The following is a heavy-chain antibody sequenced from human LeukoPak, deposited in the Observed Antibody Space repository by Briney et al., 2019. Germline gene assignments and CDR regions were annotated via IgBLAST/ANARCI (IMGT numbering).Heavy chain of an antibody. V-gene: IGHV1-69*13. CDR1: GGTFSSYA. CDR3: ARPETYYYDSSDI. D-gene: IGHD3-22*01. CDR2: IIPIFGTA. Sequence: SVKVSCKASGGTFSSYAISWVRQAPGQGLEWMGGIIPIFGTANYAQRFQGRVTITADESTSTAYMELSSLRSEDTAVYYCARPETYYYDSSDIWGQGTMVTVSS. J-gene: IGHJ3*02.